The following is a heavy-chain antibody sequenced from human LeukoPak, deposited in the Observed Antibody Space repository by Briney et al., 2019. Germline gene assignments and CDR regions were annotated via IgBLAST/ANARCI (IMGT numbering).Heavy chain of an antibody. J-gene: IGHJ3*02. V-gene: IGHV4-34*01. CDR1: GGPFSGYY. D-gene: IGHD3-22*01. CDR3: ARGLYDSSGENAFDI. CDR2: INHSGST. Sequence: PSETLSLTCAVYGGPFSGYYWSWIRQPPGRGLEWIGEINHSGSTNYNPSLKSRVTISVDTSKNQFSLKLSSVTAADTAVYYCARGLYDSSGENAFDIWGQGTMVTVSS.